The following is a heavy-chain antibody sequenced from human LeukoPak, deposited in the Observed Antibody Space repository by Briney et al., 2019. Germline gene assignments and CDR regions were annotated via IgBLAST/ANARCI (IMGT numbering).Heavy chain of an antibody. CDR1: GFTFSSYE. D-gene: IGHD2-8*01. CDR3: ARLGTNNGAWFDP. CDR2: ISNSGSTI. Sequence: GGSLRLSCAASGFTFSSYEMNWVRQAPGKGLEWVSYISNSGSTIYNADSVKGRFTISRDNAKNSLYLQMNSLRAEDTAVYYCARLGTNNGAWFDPRGQGTLVTVSS. J-gene: IGHJ5*02. V-gene: IGHV3-48*03.